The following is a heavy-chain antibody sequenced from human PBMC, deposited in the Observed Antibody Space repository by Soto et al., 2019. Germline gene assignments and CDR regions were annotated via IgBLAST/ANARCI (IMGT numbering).Heavy chain of an antibody. CDR1: GFTFSSYA. J-gene: IGHJ3*02. V-gene: IGHV3-23*01. CDR2: ISGSGGST. CDR3: GGYCTNGVCYRDAFDI. D-gene: IGHD2-8*01. Sequence: GGSLRLSCAASGFTFSSYAMSWVRQAPGKGLEWVSAISGSGGSTYYADSVKGRFTISRDNSKNTLYLQMNSLRAEDTAVYYCGGYCTNGVCYRDAFDIWGQGTMVTVSS.